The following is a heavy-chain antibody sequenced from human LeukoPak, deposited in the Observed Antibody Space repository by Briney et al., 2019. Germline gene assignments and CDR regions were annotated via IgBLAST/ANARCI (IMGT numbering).Heavy chain of an antibody. Sequence: PGGSLRLSCVASGFTFSSHGIHWVRQAPGKGLEWVAVISFDGSNKYFADSVKGRFTISRDNSKNTLYLQMNSLRAEDTAVYYCARDGEKFDYWGQGTLVTVSS. CDR3: ARDGEKFDY. D-gene: IGHD3-10*01. J-gene: IGHJ4*02. CDR2: ISFDGSNK. CDR1: GFTFSSHG. V-gene: IGHV3-30*03.